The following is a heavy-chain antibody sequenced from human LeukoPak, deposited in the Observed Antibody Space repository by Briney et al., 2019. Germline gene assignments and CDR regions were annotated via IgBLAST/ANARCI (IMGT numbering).Heavy chain of an antibody. V-gene: IGHV4-30-4*08. CDR3: ARDPLHVDTAMVISNY. Sequence: SQTLSLTCTVSGGSLSSGDYYWSWIRQPPGKGLEWIGYIYYSGSTYYNPSLKSRVTISVDTSKNQFSLKLSSVTAADTAVYYCARDPLHVDTAMVISNYWGQGTLVTVSS. CDR2: IYYSGST. D-gene: IGHD5-18*01. J-gene: IGHJ4*02. CDR1: GGSLSSGDYY.